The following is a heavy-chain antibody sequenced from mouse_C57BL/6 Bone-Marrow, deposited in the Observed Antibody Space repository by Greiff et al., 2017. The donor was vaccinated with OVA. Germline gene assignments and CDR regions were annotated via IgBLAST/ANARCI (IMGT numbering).Heavy chain of an antibody. V-gene: IGHV1-7*01. J-gene: IGHJ4*01. CDR3: SRWYYAMDY. CDR1: GYNFNSYW. Sequence: LQESGAELAKPGASVKLSCKASGYNFNSYWMHWVKQRPGQGLEWIGYINPSSGYTKYNQKFKDKATLTADKSSSTAYMQLSSLTYEDSAVYYCSRWYYAMDYWGQGTSVSVSS. CDR2: INPSSGYT.